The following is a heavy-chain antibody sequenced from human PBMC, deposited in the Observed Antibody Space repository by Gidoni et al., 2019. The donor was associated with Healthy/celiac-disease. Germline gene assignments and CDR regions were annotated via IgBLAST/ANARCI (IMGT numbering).Heavy chain of an antibody. J-gene: IGHJ4*02. CDR3: GRDDYGGNSGPGDY. V-gene: IGHV1-18*01. Sequence: QVQLVPSGAEVMKPAASVKVSCKDSAYTFTSYGIIWVRQAPGQGLEWLGWISAYNGNTNNAQKLQGRVTMTTDTTTSTAYMELRSRRSDDTAVYYCGRDDYGGNSGPGDYWGQGTLVTVSS. D-gene: IGHD4-17*01. CDR2: ISAYNGNT. CDR1: AYTFTSYG.